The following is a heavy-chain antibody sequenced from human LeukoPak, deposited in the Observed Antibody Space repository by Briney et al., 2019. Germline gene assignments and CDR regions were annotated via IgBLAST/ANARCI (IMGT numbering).Heavy chain of an antibody. D-gene: IGHD6-13*01. CDR3: ARDDGRGDVDSSSLGY. CDR2: ISSSGSTI. Sequence: PGGSLRLSCAASGFTFSDYYRSWLRQAPGKGLEWVSYISSSGSTIYYADSEKGRFTISRDNAKNSLYLQMNSLRAEDTAVYYCARDDGRGDVDSSSLGYWGQGPLVTVSS. J-gene: IGHJ4*02. CDR1: GFTFSDYY. V-gene: IGHV3-11*01.